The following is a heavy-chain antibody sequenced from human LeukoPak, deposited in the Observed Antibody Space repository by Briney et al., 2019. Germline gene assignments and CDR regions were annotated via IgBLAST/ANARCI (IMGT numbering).Heavy chain of an antibody. CDR3: ARVSSSSWLIDY. V-gene: IGHV4-30-2*01. CDR2: IYHSGST. Sequence: SQTLSLTCAVCDGSISSGGYSWSWIRQPPGKGLKWIGYIYHSGSTYYNPSLKSRVTISVDRSKNQFPLKLSSVTAADTAVYYCARVSSSSWLIDYWGQGTLVTVSS. D-gene: IGHD6-13*01. CDR1: DGSISSGGYS. J-gene: IGHJ4*02.